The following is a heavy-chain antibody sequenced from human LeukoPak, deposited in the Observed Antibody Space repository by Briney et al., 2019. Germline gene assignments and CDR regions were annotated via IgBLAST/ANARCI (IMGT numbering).Heavy chain of an antibody. CDR2: INPNSGGT. CDR3: ARDYYDSSGSYYPKDY. V-gene: IGHV1-2*02. CDR1: GYTFTGYY. J-gene: IGHJ4*02. D-gene: IGHD3-22*01. Sequence: ASVKVSCKASGYTFTGYYMHWVRQAPGQGLEWMGWINPNSGGTNYAQKFQGRVTMTRDTSISTAYMELSRLRSDDTAVYYCARDYYDSSGSYYPKDYWGQGTLVTVSS.